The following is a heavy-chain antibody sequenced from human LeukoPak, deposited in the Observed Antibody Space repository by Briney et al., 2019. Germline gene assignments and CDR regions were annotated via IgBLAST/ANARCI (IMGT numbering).Heavy chain of an antibody. CDR1: GFTVSSNY. Sequence: GGSLRLSCAASGFTVSSNYMSWVRQAPGKGLEWVSVIYSGGSTYYADSVKGRFTISRDNSKNTLYLQMNSLRSEDTAVYYCAAAVYCSSTICPPSYTYGMDVWGQGTTATVSS. CDR3: AAAVYCSSTICPPSYTYGMDV. J-gene: IGHJ6*02. V-gene: IGHV3-53*01. D-gene: IGHD2-2*01. CDR2: IYSGGST.